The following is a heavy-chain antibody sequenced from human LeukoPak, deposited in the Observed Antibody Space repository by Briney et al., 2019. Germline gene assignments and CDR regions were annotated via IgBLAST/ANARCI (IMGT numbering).Heavy chain of an antibody. Sequence: GGSLRLSCVASGFIVSSYYMTWVRQAPGKGLEWVSVIYSGGSTYYADSVKGRVAISRDNSKNTVFLQMGSVRAEDTAVYYCARSYSNHLFGMDVWGQGTTVTVTS. V-gene: IGHV3-66*01. CDR1: GFIVSSYY. D-gene: IGHD4-11*01. J-gene: IGHJ6*02. CDR3: ARSYSNHLFGMDV. CDR2: IYSGGST.